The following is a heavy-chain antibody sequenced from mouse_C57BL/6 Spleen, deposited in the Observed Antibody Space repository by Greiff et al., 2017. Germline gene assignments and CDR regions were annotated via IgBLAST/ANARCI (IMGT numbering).Heavy chain of an antibody. CDR1: GYTFTSYW. Sequence: QVQLQQPGAELVKPGASVKMSCKASGYTFTSYWITWVKQRPGQGLEWLGDIYPGSGSTNYNEKFKSKATLTVDTSSSTAYMQLSSLTSEDSAVYYCARYKSDDYVYYYAMDYWGQGTAVTVSS. CDR3: ARYKSDDYVYYYAMDY. D-gene: IGHD2-4*01. CDR2: IYPGSGST. J-gene: IGHJ4*01. V-gene: IGHV1-55*01.